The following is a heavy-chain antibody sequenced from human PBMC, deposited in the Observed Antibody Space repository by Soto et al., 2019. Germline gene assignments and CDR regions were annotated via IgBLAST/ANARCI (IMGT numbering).Heavy chain of an antibody. CDR3: ARSSLTPYGMDV. J-gene: IGHJ6*02. V-gene: IGHV3-33*01. D-gene: IGHD3-10*01. CDR1: GFTFSSYG. CDR2: IWYDGGNK. Sequence: PGGSLRLSCAASGFTFSSYGMHWVRQAPGKGLEWVAVIWYDGGNKYYADSVKGRFTISRDNSKNTLYLQMNSLRAEDTAVYYCARSSLTPYGMDVWGQGTTVTVSS.